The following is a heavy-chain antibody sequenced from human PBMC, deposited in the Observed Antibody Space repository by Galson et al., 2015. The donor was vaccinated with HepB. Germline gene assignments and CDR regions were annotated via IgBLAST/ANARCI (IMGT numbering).Heavy chain of an antibody. J-gene: IGHJ4*02. CDR2: ISYDGSNK. V-gene: IGHV3-30-3*01. Sequence: SLRLSCAASGFTFSSYAMHWVRQAPGKGLEWVAVISYDGSNKYYADSVKGRFTISRDNSKNTLYLQMNSLRAEDTAVYYCARSRGVYSYHDYWSQGTLVTVSS. CDR3: ARSRGVYSYHDY. CDR1: GFTFSSYA. D-gene: IGHD5-18*01.